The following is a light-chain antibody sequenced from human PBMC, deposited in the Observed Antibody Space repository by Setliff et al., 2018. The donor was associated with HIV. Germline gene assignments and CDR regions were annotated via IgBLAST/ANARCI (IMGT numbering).Light chain of an antibody. V-gene: IGLV2-14*02. CDR1: SSDLGSYHP. J-gene: IGLJ1*01. CDR2: EGS. Sequence: QSVLTQPASVSGSPGQSITISCTGTSSDLGSYHPVSWYQHHPGKAPKLMIYEGSKRPSGVSNRFSGSKSDNTASLTISGLQAEDEADYFCSSYTSISTYVFGTGTKVTVL. CDR3: SSYTSISTYV.